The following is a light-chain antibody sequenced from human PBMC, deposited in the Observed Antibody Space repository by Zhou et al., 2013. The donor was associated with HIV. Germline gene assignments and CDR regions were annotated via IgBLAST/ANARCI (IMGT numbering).Light chain of an antibody. J-gene: IGKJ2*01. CDR2: GAS. CDR3: LQTHTYPYT. Sequence: DIQMTQSPSSLSASVGDTVTITCRASQGIRIDLGWFQQKPGKAPKRLMYGASSLQSGVPSRFSGSGSGTEFTLTISSLQPEDFATYFCLQTHTYPYTFGQGTKLEI. CDR1: QGIRID. V-gene: IGKV1-17*01.